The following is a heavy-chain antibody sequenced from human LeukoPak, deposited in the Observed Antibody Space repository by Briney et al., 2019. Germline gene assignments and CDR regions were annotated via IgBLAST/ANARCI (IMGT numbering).Heavy chain of an antibody. CDR3: ARLSFTHYDYVWGSYPPYGMDV. D-gene: IGHD3-16*02. J-gene: IGHJ6*02. Sequence: GASVKVSYKASGGTFSSYAISWVRQAPGQGLEWMGGIIPIFGTANYAQKFQGRVTITTDESTSTAYMELSSLRSEDTAVYYCARLSFTHYDYVWGSYPPYGMDVWGQGTTVTVSS. CDR1: GGTFSSYA. CDR2: IIPIFGTA. V-gene: IGHV1-69*05.